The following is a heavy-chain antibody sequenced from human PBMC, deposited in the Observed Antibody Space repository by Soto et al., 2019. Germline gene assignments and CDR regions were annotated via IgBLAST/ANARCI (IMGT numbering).Heavy chain of an antibody. CDR1: GASMRSDY. Sequence: QVQLQESGPGLVKPSETLSLTCTVSGASMRSDYWTWIRQPPGKRPEWIGYISKSGGTTYNPSLESRVTISLDTSSAQFSLRLTSVTAADTAVYYCARGGITVAGVMDVWGQGTTVTVSS. CDR3: ARGGITVAGVMDV. D-gene: IGHD6-19*01. V-gene: IGHV4-59*01. J-gene: IGHJ6*02. CDR2: ISKSGGT.